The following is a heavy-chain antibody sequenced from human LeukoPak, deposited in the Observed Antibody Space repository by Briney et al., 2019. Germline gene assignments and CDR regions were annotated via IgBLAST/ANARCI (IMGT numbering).Heavy chain of an antibody. V-gene: IGHV4-34*01. D-gene: IGHD3-9*01. J-gene: IGHJ3*02. Sequence: PSETLSLTCAVYGGSFSGYYWSWIRQPPGKGLEWIGEINHSGSTNYNPSLKSRVTISVDTSKNQFSLKLSSVTAADTAVYYCARFSRYFDWLLSAFDIWGQGTMVTVSS. CDR1: GGSFSGYY. CDR3: ARFSRYFDWLLSAFDI. CDR2: INHSGST.